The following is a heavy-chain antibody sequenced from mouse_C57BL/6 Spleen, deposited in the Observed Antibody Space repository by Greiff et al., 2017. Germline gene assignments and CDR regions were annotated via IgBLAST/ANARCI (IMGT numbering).Heavy chain of an antibody. D-gene: IGHD3-3*01. CDR1: GFTFSDYG. V-gene: IGHV5-15*01. CDR3: ARRDPYYAMDY. CDR2: ISNLAYSI. Sequence: VKLVESGGGLVQPGGSLKLSCAASGFTFSDYGMAWVRQAPRKGPEWVAFISNLAYSIYYADSVTGRFTISRENAKHTLYLEMSSLTSEDTAMYYCARRDPYYAMDYWGQGTSDTVSS. J-gene: IGHJ4*01.